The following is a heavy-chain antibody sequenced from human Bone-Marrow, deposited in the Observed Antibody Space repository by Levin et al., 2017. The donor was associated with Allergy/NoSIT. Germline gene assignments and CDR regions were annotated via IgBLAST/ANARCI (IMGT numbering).Heavy chain of an antibody. CDR2: IYYSGST. CDR3: ARGNWVAARPFDY. D-gene: IGHD6-6*01. Sequence: SQTLSLTCTVSGGSISSYYWSWIRQPPGKGLEWIGYIYYSGSTNYNPSLKSRVTISVDTSKNQFSLKLSSVTAADTAVYYCARGNWVAARPFDYWGQGTLVTVSS. J-gene: IGHJ4*02. V-gene: IGHV4-59*01. CDR1: GGSISSYY.